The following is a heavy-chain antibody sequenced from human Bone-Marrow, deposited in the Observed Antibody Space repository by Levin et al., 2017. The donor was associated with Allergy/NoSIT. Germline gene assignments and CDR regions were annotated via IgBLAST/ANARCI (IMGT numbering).Heavy chain of an antibody. Sequence: LSQTLSLTCAVYGGSFSGYYWSWIRQPPGKGLEWIGEINHSGSTNYNPSLKSRVTISVDTSKNQFSLKLSSVTAADTAVYYCARVESFLEWFDYWGQGTLVTVSS. D-gene: IGHD3-3*01. V-gene: IGHV4-34*01. CDR2: INHSGST. CDR1: GGSFSGYY. J-gene: IGHJ4*02. CDR3: ARVESFLEWFDY.